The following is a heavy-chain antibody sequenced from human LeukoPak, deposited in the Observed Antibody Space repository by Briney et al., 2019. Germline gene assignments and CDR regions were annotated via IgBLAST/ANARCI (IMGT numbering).Heavy chain of an antibody. V-gene: IGHV3-30*02. Sequence: GGSLRLSCAASGFTFSSYGMHWVRQAPGKGLEWVAFIRYDGSNKYYADSVKGQFTISRDNSKNTLYLQMNSLRAEDTAVYYCAKEGDYYYYYMDVWGKGTTVTVSS. CDR1: GFTFSSYG. J-gene: IGHJ6*03. CDR3: AKEGDYYYYYMDV. D-gene: IGHD1-26*01. CDR2: IRYDGSNK.